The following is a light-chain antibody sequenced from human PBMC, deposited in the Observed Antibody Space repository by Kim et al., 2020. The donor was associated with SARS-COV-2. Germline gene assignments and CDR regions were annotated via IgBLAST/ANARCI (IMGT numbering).Light chain of an antibody. CDR2: TDN. CDR1: RSNIGSNT. CDR3: AAWDDSLSGRV. J-gene: IGLJ3*02. Sequence: GQRVTISGSGSRSNIGSNTVNLYQHLPGTAPTVLMYTDNERPSRVPDRFSGSKSGTSASLVISALQSEDAADYYCAAWDDSLSGRVFGGGTQLTVL. V-gene: IGLV1-44*01.